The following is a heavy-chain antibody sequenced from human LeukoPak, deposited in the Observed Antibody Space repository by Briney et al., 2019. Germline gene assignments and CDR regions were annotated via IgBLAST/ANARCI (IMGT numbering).Heavy chain of an antibody. CDR2: ISAYNGNT. V-gene: IGHV1-18*01. J-gene: IGHJ5*02. Sequence: ASVKVSCKASGYTFTSYGISWVRQAPGQGLEWMGWISAYNGNTNYAQKLQGRVTMTTDTSTSTAYMELRSLRSDDTAVYYCARVDPSMVQGSSFDPWGQGTLVTVSS. CDR3: ARVDPSMVQGSSFDP. D-gene: IGHD3-10*01. CDR1: GYTFTSYG.